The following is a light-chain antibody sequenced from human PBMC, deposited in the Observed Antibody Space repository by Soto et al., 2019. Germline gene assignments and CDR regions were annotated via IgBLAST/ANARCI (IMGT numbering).Light chain of an antibody. CDR2: GAS. V-gene: IGKV3-20*01. Sequence: EIVLTQSPGTLSLSPGERATLSCRASQSVSSSYLAWYQQKPGQAARLLIYGASSRATGIADRFIGSGSGTDFTLTISRLEPEDFAVYYCQQYGSSPRYTFGQGTKLEIK. CDR1: QSVSSSY. CDR3: QQYGSSPRYT. J-gene: IGKJ2*01.